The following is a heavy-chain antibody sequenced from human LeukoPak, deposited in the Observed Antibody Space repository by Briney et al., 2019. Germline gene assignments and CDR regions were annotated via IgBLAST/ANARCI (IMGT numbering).Heavy chain of an antibody. V-gene: IGHV4-31*03. CDR1: GASISSGDYY. CDR3: ARGAAMATYFDN. Sequence: PSETLSLTCSVSGASISSGDYYWTWLRQHPGKGLEWLGHIYYTGSTYFNPSLKSRVTISVDTSKNQFSLKLSSVTAADTAVYYCARGAAMATYFDNWGQGTLVTVSS. CDR2: IYYTGST. D-gene: IGHD5-18*01. J-gene: IGHJ4*02.